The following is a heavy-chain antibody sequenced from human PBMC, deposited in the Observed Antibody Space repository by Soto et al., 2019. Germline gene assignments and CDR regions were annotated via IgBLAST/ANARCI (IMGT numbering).Heavy chain of an antibody. J-gene: IGHJ6*02. CDR3: AREDHYYYYYGMDV. Sequence: PSETLSLTCAVYGGSFSGYYWSWIRQPPGKGLEWIGEINHSGSTNYNPSLKSRVTISVDTSKNQFSLKLSSVTAADTAVYYCAREDHYYYYYGMDVWGQGTTVTVS. V-gene: IGHV4-34*01. CDR2: INHSGST. CDR1: GGSFSGYY.